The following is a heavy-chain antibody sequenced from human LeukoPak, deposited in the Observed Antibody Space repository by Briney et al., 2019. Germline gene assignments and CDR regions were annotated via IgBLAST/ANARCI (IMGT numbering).Heavy chain of an antibody. D-gene: IGHD6-19*01. CDR1: GFTFSSYG. CDR3: TKEAYSSAWYGDS. J-gene: IGHJ4*02. Sequence: GGSLRLSCAASGFTFSSYGIHWVRQAPGKGPEWVAFIRYDGNNKYYADSVTGRFTISRDNSKNTVYLQMNSLRAEDTAVYYCTKEAYSSAWYGDSWGQGTLVTVSS. V-gene: IGHV3-30*02. CDR2: IRYDGNNK.